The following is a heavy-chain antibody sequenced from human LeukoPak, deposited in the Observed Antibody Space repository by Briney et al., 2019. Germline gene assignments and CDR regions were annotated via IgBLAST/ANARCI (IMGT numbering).Heavy chain of an antibody. Sequence: GRSLRLSCAASGFTFSSYGMHWFRQAPGKGLEWVAVIWYDGSNKYYADSVKGRFTISRDNSKNTLYLQMNSLRAEDTAVYYCAKAYCGGDCYFDYWGQGTLVTVSS. J-gene: IGHJ4*02. CDR2: IWYDGSNK. V-gene: IGHV3-33*06. CDR1: GFTFSSYG. CDR3: AKAYCGGDCYFDY. D-gene: IGHD2-21*02.